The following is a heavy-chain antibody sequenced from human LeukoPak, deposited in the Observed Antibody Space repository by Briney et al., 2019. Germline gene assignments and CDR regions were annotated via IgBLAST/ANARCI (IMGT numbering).Heavy chain of an antibody. J-gene: IGHJ5*02. V-gene: IGHV6-1*01. CDR1: GDSVSSSSAA. CDR3: ARVLGVANPLRWFDP. CDR2: TYYRSKWYN. D-gene: IGHD2-21*01. Sequence: SQTLSLTCAISGDSVSSSSAAWNWIRQSPSRGLEWLGRTYYRSKWYNDYAVSVKSRITINPDTSKNQFSLQLNSVTPEDTAVYYCARVLGVANPLRWFDPWGQGTLVTVSS.